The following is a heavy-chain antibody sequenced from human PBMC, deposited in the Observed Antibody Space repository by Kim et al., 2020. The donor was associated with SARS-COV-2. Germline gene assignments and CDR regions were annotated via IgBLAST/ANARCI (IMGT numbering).Heavy chain of an antibody. Sequence: SETLSLTCAVYGGSFSGYYWSWIRQPPGKGLEWIGEINHSGSTNYNPSLKSRVTISVDTSKNQFSLKLSSVTAADTAVYYCASGPVYVWGSYRSPAGYFDYWGQGTLVTVSS. V-gene: IGHV4-34*01. D-gene: IGHD3-16*02. CDR3: ASGPVYVWGSYRSPAGYFDY. CDR2: INHSGST. CDR1: GGSFSGYY. J-gene: IGHJ4*02.